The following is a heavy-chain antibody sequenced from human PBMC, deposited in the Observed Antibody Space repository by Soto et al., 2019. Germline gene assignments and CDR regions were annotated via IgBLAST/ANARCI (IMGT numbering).Heavy chain of an antibody. J-gene: IGHJ4*02. CDR1: GGSISSGGYY. Sequence: SETLSLTCTVSGGSISSGGYYWSWIRQHPGKGLEWIGYIYYSGSTYYNPSLKSRVTISVDTSKNQFSLKLSSVTAADTAVYYCARTLIRPTYYFDYWGQGTLVTVSS. D-gene: IGHD2-8*01. V-gene: IGHV4-31*03. CDR2: IYYSGST. CDR3: ARTLIRPTYYFDY.